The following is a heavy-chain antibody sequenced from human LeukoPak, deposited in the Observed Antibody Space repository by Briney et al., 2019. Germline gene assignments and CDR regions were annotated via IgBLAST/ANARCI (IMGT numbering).Heavy chain of an antibody. CDR2: INRSGST. D-gene: IGHD4-17*01. Sequence: SETLSLTCAVYGGSLSYYYWSWIRQPPEKGLEWIGEINRSGSTNYNPSLKSRVSISVDTSKNQFSLKLSSVTAADTAIYFCARDPTTVYNVAYYFDTWGQGTLVTVSS. J-gene: IGHJ4*02. V-gene: IGHV4-34*01. CDR1: GGSLSYYY. CDR3: ARDPTTVYNVAYYFDT.